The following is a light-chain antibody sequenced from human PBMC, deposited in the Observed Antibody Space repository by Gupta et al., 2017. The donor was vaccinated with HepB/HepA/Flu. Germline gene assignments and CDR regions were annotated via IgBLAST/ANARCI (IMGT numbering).Light chain of an antibody. CDR3: QQSYRTPLT. J-gene: IGKJ4*01. V-gene: IGKV1-39*01. Sequence: DIQMTQSPSSLSASVGDRVTIACRASQSISNFLNWYQQKPGKAPKLLISAASSLHSGVPSRFSGSGSGTDFTLTISSLQPEDVATYYCQQSYRTPLTFGGGTKVEIK. CDR2: AAS. CDR1: QSISNF.